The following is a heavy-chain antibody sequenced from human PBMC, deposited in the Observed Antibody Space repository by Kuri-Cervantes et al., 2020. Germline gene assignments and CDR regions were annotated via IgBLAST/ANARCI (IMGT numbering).Heavy chain of an antibody. CDR1: GGSFSGYY. J-gene: IGHJ6*02. CDR3: ARRNQVYSSGWYGSASSSMDV. D-gene: IGHD6-19*01. V-gene: IGHV4-59*10. Sequence: GSLRLSCAVYGGSFSGYYWSWIRQPPGKGLEWIGRIYTSGSTNYNPSLKSRVTISVDTSKNQFSLKLSSVTAADTAVYYCARRNQVYSSGWYGSASSSMDVWGQGTTVTVSS. CDR2: IYTSGST.